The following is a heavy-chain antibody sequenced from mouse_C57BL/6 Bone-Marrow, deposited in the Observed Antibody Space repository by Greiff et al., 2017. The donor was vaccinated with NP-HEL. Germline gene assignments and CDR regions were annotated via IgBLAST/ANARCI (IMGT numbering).Heavy chain of an antibody. Sequence: VQGVESGPGLVQPSQSLSITCTVSGFSLTSYGVHWVRQSPGKGLEWLGVIWRGGSTDYNAAFMSRLSITKDNSKSQVFFKMNSLQADDTAIYYCAKNRRDLLLRSHWYFDVWGTGTTVTVSS. CDR1: GFSLTSYG. V-gene: IGHV2-5*01. D-gene: IGHD1-1*01. J-gene: IGHJ1*03. CDR2: IWRGGST. CDR3: AKNRRDLLLRSHWYFDV.